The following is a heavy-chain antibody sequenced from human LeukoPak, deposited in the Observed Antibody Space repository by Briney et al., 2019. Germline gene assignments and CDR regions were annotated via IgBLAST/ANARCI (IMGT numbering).Heavy chain of an antibody. D-gene: IGHD3-22*01. CDR1: GFTFSSYS. J-gene: IGHJ4*02. V-gene: IGHV3-21*01. CDR2: ISSSSRYI. Sequence: AGGSLRLSCAASGFTFSSYSMNWVRQAPGKGLEWVSSISSSSRYIYSADSVKGRFTISRDNAKNSLYLQMNSLRAEDTAVYYCARDMSPEPIYYDSSGYYSNFDYWGQGTLVTVSS. CDR3: ARDMSPEPIYYDSSGYYSNFDY.